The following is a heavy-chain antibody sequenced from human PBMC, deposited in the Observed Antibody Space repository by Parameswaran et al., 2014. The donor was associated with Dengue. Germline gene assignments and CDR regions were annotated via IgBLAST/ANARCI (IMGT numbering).Heavy chain of an antibody. J-gene: IGHJ4*02. CDR3: ARGPSIAVVGPQDYYFDY. D-gene: IGHD6-19*01. V-gene: IGHV3-48*03. CDR2: ISSSGSTI. Sequence: VRQAPGKGLEWVSYISSSGSTIYYADSVKGRFTISRDNAKNSLYLQMNSLRAEDTAVYYCARGPSIAVVGPQDYYFDYWGQGTLVTVSS.